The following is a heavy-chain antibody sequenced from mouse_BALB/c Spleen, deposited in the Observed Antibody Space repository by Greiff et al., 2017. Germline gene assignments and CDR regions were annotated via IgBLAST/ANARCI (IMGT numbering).Heavy chain of an antibody. CDR2: IWAGGST. D-gene: IGHD2-10*02. J-gene: IGHJ4*01. Sequence: VKLMESGPGLVAPSQSLSITCTVSGFSLTSYGVHWVRQPPGKGLEWLGVIWAGGSTNYNSALMSRLSISKDNSKSQVFLKMNSLQTDDTAMYYCARDRAKYGKLGDAMDYWGQGTSVTVSS. CDR3: ARDRAKYGKLGDAMDY. CDR1: GFSLTSYG. V-gene: IGHV2-9*02.